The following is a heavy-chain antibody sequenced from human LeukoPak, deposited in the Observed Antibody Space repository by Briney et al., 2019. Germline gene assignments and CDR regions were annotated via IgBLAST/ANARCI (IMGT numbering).Heavy chain of an antibody. CDR1: GGTFCGYY. CDR2: INDSGST. J-gene: IGHJ4*02. V-gene: IGHV4-34*01. CDR3: ARGGSGPRLRY. D-gene: IGHD6-19*01. Sequence: SETLSLTCAVYGGTFCGYYWSWIRQPPGKGLEWIGEINDSGSTNYNPSLKSRVTISVDTSKNQFSVKLNSVTAADTAVYYCARGGSGPRLRYWGQGTLVTVSS.